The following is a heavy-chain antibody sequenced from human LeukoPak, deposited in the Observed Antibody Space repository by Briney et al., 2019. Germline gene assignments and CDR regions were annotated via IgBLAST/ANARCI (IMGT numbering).Heavy chain of an antibody. Sequence: XSSYXWSWVRQPPGXGLEWIVCISYTGSTNYNPSLTSRGTISLDTYKNPFSLKLTSVPAAAPAVYSCVRSGGGGSGYWGQGTLVTVSS. CDR2: ISYTGST. CDR3: VRSGGGGSGY. J-gene: IGHJ4*02. CDR1: XSSYX. D-gene: IGHD3-10*01. V-gene: IGHV4-59*01.